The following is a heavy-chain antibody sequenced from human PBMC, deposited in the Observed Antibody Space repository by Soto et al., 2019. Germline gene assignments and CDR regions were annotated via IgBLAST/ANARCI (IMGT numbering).Heavy chain of an antibody. CDR3: ARVWIVVVPAAILCNWFDP. CDR2: INHSGST. J-gene: IGHJ5*02. V-gene: IGHV4-39*07. CDR1: GGSISSSSYY. D-gene: IGHD2-2*02. Sequence: SETLSLTCTVSGGSISSSSYYWGWIRQPPGKGLEWIGEINHSGSTNYNPSLKSRVTISVDTSKNQFSLKLSSVTAADTAVYYCARVWIVVVPAAILCNWFDPWGQGTLVTVSS.